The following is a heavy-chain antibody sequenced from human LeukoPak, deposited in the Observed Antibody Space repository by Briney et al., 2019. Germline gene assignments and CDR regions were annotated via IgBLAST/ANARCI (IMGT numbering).Heavy chain of an antibody. CDR3: ARGRWELLSYLDY. V-gene: IGHV3-21*01. Sequence: PGGSLRLSCAASGFTFSSYSTNWVRQAPGKGLEWVSSISSSSSYIYYADSVKGRFTISRDNAKNSLYLQMNSLRAEDTAVYYCARGRWELLSYLDYWGQGTLVTVSS. D-gene: IGHD1-26*01. CDR1: GFTFSSYS. CDR2: ISSSSSYI. J-gene: IGHJ4*02.